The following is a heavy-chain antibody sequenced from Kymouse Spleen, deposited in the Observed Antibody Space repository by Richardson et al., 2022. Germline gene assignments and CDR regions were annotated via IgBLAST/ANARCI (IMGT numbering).Heavy chain of an antibody. Sequence: EVQLVESGGGLVKPGGSLRLSCAASGFTFSNAWMSWVRQAPGKGLEWVGRIKSKTDGGTTDYAAPVKGRFTISRDDSKNTLYLQMNSLKTEDTAVYYCTTRYNWNDERDYWGQGTLVTVSS. CDR1: GFTFSNAW. V-gene: IGHV3-15*01. CDR2: IKSKTDGGTT. CDR3: TTRYNWNDERDY. J-gene: IGHJ4*02. D-gene: IGHD1-1*01.